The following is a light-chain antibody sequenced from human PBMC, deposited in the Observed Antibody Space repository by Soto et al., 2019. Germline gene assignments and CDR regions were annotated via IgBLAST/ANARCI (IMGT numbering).Light chain of an antibody. J-gene: IGKJ1*01. V-gene: IGKV3-15*01. CDR3: LQYNNWPRT. Sequence: ETVMTQSPATLSVSPGERATLSCRASQSVSSNLAWYQHKPGQAPRLLIYGASTRATGIPVRSSGSGSGTEFTLTISSLQSGDFAVYYCLQYNNWPRTFGQGTKVEI. CDR2: GAS. CDR1: QSVSSN.